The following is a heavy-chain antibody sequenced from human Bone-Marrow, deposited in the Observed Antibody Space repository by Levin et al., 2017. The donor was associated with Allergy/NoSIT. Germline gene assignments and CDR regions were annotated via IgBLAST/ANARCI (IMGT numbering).Heavy chain of an antibody. CDR1: GFTFDHYA. Sequence: GESLKISCAASGFTFDHYAMHWVRQAPGKGLEWVSFISWDAGSTDYADSVKGRFTISRDNTKHFLYLQMKSLRSEDTGSYYCAKDSRALGGVGSLDYWGQGTLVTVSS. D-gene: IGHD1-26*01. J-gene: IGHJ4*02. V-gene: IGHV3-43D*04. CDR3: AKDSRALGGVGSLDY. CDR2: ISWDAGST.